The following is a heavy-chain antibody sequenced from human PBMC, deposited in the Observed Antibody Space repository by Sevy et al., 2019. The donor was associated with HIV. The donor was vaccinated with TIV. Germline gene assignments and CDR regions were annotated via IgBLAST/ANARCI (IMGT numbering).Heavy chain of an antibody. CDR1: GFIFSNYA. CDR2: ISYDGSNK. D-gene: IGHD3-22*01. Sequence: GGSLRLSCAASGFIFSNYAIHWVRRAPGKGLEWVAVISYDGSNKHYGASVKGRFTISRDNSRNTRFLQMNSLRLDDTAVYYCAGDPTFSSDTRGYYPFDSWGQGTLVTVSS. V-gene: IGHV3-30*04. J-gene: IGHJ4*02. CDR3: AGDPTFSSDTRGYYPFDS.